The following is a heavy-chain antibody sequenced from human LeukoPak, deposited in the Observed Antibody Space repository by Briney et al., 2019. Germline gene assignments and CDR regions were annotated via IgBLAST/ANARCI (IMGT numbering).Heavy chain of an antibody. CDR1: GYTFTSYG. CDR2: ISAYNGNT. V-gene: IGHV1-18*01. D-gene: IGHD2-2*02. Sequence: ASVKVSCKASGYTFTSYGISWVRQAPGQGLEWMGWISAYNGNTNYAQKLQGRVTMTTDTSTSTAYMELRSLRSDDTAVYYCARDKEDIVVVPAAISRFDPWGQGTLVTVSS. CDR3: ARDKEDIVVVPAAISRFDP. J-gene: IGHJ5*02.